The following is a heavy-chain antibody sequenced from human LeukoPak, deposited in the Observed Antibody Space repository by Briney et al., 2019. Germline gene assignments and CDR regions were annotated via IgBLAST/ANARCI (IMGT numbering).Heavy chain of an antibody. D-gene: IGHD3-3*01. V-gene: IGHV4-39*01. CDR1: GGSISSSSYY. Sequence: SGTLSLTCTVSGGSISSSSYYWGRIRQPPGKGLEWIGSIYYSGSTYYNPSLKSRVTISVDTSKNQFSLKLSSVTAADTAVYYCARHPRDDFWSGYYVDYWGQGTLVTVSS. CDR2: IYYSGST. J-gene: IGHJ4*02. CDR3: ARHPRDDFWSGYYVDY.